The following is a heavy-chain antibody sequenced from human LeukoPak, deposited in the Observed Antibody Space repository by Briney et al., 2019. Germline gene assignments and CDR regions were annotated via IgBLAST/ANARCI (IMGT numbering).Heavy chain of an antibody. J-gene: IGHJ4*02. CDR2: ISSRSSQI. V-gene: IGHV3-21*01. CDR3: AKDKGREGDY. D-gene: IGHD1-26*01. CDR1: GFTFSSYI. Sequence: PGGSLRLSCAASGFTFSSYIMNWVRQAPGKGLEWVSSISSRSSQIYYADSVKGRFTISRDNAKNTLYLQMNSLRAEDTAVYYCAKDKGREGDYWGQGNLVTVSS.